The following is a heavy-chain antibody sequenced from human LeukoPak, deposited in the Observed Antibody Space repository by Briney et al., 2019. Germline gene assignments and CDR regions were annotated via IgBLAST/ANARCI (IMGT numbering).Heavy chain of an antibody. CDR2: IYYTGRT. CDR1: GGSINDYY. V-gene: IGHV4-59*01. CDR3: ASNNHRDGYSYGDYYFDY. Sequence: SETLSLTCTVSGGSINDYYWSWIRQSPGKGLEWIGYIYYTGRTKYNPSLQSRVTISVDTSKNQFSLNLSSVTSADTAVYYCASNNHRDGYSYGDYYFDYWGQGTLVTVSS. J-gene: IGHJ4*02. D-gene: IGHD5-18*01.